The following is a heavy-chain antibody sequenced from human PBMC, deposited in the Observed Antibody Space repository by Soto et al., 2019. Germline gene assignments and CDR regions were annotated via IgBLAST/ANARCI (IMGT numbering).Heavy chain of an antibody. Sequence: ASVKVSCKVSGYTLTELSMHWVRQAPGKGLEWMGGFDPEDGETIYAQKFQGRVTMTEDTSTDTAYMELSSLRSEGTAVYYCATPRYSYGYDLWFYFDYWGQGTLVTVSS. CDR3: ATPRYSYGYDLWFYFDY. J-gene: IGHJ4*02. D-gene: IGHD5-18*01. CDR1: GYTLTELS. V-gene: IGHV1-24*01. CDR2: FDPEDGET.